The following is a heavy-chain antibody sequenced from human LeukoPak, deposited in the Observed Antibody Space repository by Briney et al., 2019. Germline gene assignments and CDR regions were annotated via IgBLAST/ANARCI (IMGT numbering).Heavy chain of an antibody. CDR3: ARVSINWFDP. CDR2: IYYSGST. V-gene: IGHV4-39*07. Sequence: TXXXXXGSVSXXXYYWXWXXXPPXXGRGWIGSIYYSGSTYSNPSLTSRVTISVDTSKTQFSLKLSSVTAADTAVYYCARVSINWFDPWGQGTLVTVSS. CDR1: XGSVSXXXYY. D-gene: IGHD2-21*01. J-gene: IGHJ5*02.